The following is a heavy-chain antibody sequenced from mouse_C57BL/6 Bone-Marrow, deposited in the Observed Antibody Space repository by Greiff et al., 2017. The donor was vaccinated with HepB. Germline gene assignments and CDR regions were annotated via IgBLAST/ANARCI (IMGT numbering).Heavy chain of an antibody. CDR2: IRSKSSNYAT. CDR1: GFTFNTYA. Sequence: DAGGGLVQPKGSLKLSCAASGFTFNTYAMHWVRQAPGKGLEWVARIRSKSSNYATYYADSVKDRFTISRDDSQSMLYLQMNNLKTEDTAMYYCVTPYYYGSSYEYFDVWGTGTTVTVSS. CDR3: VTPYYYGSSYEYFDV. D-gene: IGHD1-1*01. V-gene: IGHV10-3*01. J-gene: IGHJ1*03.